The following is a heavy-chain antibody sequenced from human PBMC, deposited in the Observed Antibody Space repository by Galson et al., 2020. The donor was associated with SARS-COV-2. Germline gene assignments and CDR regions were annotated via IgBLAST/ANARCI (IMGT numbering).Heavy chain of an antibody. CDR3: AKATSINIVTTGTYKCHY. J-gene: IGHJ4*02. V-gene: IGHV3-9*01. Sequence: GGSLRLSCATSGFTFDDYAMHWVRQAPGKGLEWVSGISWNSGTTVYADSVKGRFTISRDNAKNSLYLQMNSLRAEDTALYYCAKATSINIVTTGTYKCHYGGQGTLGTGSS. CDR2: ISWNSGTT. D-gene: IGHD1-1*01. CDR1: GFTFDDYA.